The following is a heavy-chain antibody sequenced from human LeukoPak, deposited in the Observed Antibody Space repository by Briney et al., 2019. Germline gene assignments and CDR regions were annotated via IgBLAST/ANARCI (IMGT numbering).Heavy chain of an antibody. CDR3: ARVERYYYSSGYYP. Sequence: GASVKVSCKASGYTFTSYAMNWVRQAPGQGLEWMGWISAYNGTTNTAQKLQGRFTMTTDTSTDTAYMELRSLRSDDTAVYYCARVERYYYSSGYYPWGQGTLVTVSS. CDR1: GYTFTSYA. D-gene: IGHD3-22*01. V-gene: IGHV1-18*01. CDR2: ISAYNGTT. J-gene: IGHJ5*02.